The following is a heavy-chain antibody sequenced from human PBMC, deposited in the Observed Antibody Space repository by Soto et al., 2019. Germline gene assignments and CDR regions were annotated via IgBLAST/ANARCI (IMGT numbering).Heavy chain of an antibody. V-gene: IGHV1-8*01. CDR2: MNPNSGNT. CDR3: ARGPFTIFGVVHFDY. J-gene: IGHJ4*02. CDR1: GYTFTSYD. D-gene: IGHD3-3*01. Sequence: VASVKVSCTASGYTFTSYDINWVRQATGQGLEWMGWMNPNSGNTGYAQKFQGRVTMTRNTSISTAYMELSSLRSEDTAVYYCARGPFTIFGVVHFDYWGQGTLVTVSS.